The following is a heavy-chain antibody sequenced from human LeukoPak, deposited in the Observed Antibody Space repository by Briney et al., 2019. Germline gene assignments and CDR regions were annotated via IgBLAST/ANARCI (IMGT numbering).Heavy chain of an antibody. CDR3: AREDKYQLLSL. J-gene: IGHJ4*02. V-gene: IGHV4-61*08. CDR1: GGPISSGGYY. CDR2: IYYSGST. D-gene: IGHD2-2*01. Sequence: SETLSLTCTVSGGPISSGGYYWSWIRQHPGKGLEWIGYIYYSGSTNYNPSLKSRVTISVDTSKNQFSLKLSSVTAADTAVYYCAREDKYQLLSLWGQGTLVTVSS.